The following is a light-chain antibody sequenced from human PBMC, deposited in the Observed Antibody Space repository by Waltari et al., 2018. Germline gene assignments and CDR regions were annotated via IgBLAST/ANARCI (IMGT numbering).Light chain of an antibody. CDR1: QSVSSIP. CDR3: QQYDGPVLT. V-gene: IGKV3-20*01. CDR2: ATS. Sequence: VVWTKSPETLPLSPGEKATLSCRASQSVSSIPLVWLQHKPGQAPRLVIYATSNRATGFPDRVSGSGSGAVFTLTISRLEPEDVAMYYCQQYDGPVLTFGGGTKVEL. J-gene: IGKJ4*01.